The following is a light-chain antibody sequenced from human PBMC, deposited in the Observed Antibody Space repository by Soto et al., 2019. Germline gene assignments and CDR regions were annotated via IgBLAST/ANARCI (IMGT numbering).Light chain of an antibody. V-gene: IGLV2-8*01. Sequence: QSALTQPPSASGSLGQSVTISCTGTLTDIGTYYYVSWYQQHPGKAPKLIIYEVSERPSGVPDRFSGSKSGNTASLTVSGRPAGDEADYYCSSYAGTKTLVFGGGTKLTVL. J-gene: IGLJ2*01. CDR3: SSYAGTKTLV. CDR2: EVS. CDR1: LTDIGTYYY.